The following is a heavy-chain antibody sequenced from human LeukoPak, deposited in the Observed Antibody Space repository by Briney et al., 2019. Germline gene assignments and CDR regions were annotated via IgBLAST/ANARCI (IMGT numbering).Heavy chain of an antibody. CDR3: AGASGYYYDSRSSVDFQH. J-gene: IGHJ1*01. V-gene: IGHV1-69*05. CDR2: ISPIFGTA. D-gene: IGHD3-22*01. Sequence: ASVKVSCKASGGTFSSYAISWVRQAPGQGLEWMGGISPIFGTANYAQKFQGRVTITTDESTSTAYMELSSLRSEDTAVYYCAGASGYYYDSRSSVDFQHWGQGTLVTVSS. CDR1: GGTFSSYA.